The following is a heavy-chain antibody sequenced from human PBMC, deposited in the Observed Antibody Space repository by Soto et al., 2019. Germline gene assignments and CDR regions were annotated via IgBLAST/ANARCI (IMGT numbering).Heavy chain of an antibody. D-gene: IGHD1-7*01. CDR2: ISAYNGNT. CDR3: ARVTGTTTGTYLGY. V-gene: IGHV1-18*01. J-gene: IGHJ4*02. Sequence: ASVKVSCKASGYTFTSYGISWVRQAPGQGLEWMGWISAYNGNTKYAQKLQGRVTITRDTSASTAYMELSSLRSEDTAVYYCARVTGTTTGTYLGYWGQGTLVTVSS. CDR1: GYTFTSYG.